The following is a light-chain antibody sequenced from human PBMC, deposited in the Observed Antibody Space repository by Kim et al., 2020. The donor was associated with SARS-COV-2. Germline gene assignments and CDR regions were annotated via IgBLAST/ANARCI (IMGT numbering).Light chain of an antibody. CDR3: FLSYSGTVV. J-gene: IGLJ2*01. CDR1: PGAVTSHHY. Sequence: AGTITRPCGSSPGAVTSHHYPYWYQQKPGQAPRTLIYETSNKYSWTPGRFSGSLLGGKAALTLSGAQPEDEADYYCFLSYSGTVVFGGGTQLTVL. CDR2: ETS. V-gene: IGLV7-46*01.